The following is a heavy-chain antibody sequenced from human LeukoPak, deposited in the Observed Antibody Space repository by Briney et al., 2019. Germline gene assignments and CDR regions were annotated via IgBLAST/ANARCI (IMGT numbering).Heavy chain of an antibody. J-gene: IGHJ3*02. CDR3: ARGVFVPAANAFDI. CDR1: GYTFTSYD. V-gene: IGHV1-8*03. CDR2: MNPNSGNT. Sequence: GASVKVSCKASGYTFTSYDINWVRQATGQGVEGVGWMNPNSGNTGYAQKFQGRVTITRNTSISTAYMELSSLRSEDTAVYYCARGVFVPAANAFDIWGQGTMVTVSS. D-gene: IGHD2-2*01.